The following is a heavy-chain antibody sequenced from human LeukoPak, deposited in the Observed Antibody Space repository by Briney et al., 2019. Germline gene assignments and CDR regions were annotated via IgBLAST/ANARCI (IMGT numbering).Heavy chain of an antibody. CDR2: IIPIFGTA. Sequence: ASVKVSCKASGGTFSSYAISWVRQAPGQGLEWMGRIIPIFGTANYAQKFQGRVTITTDESTSTAYMELSSLRSEDTAVYYCARDYSGWYYFDYWGQGTLVTVSS. CDR3: ARDYSGWYYFDY. V-gene: IGHV1-69*05. D-gene: IGHD6-19*01. CDR1: GGTFSSYA. J-gene: IGHJ4*02.